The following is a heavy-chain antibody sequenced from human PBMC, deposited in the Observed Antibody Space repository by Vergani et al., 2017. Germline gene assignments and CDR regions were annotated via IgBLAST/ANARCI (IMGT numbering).Heavy chain of an antibody. CDR2: IDPSDSYT. J-gene: IGHJ6*02. CDR1: GYSFTSYW. Sequence: EVQLVQSGAEVKKPGESLRISCKGSGYSFTSYWISWVRQMPGKGLEWMGVIDPSDSYTNYSPSFQGHVTISGDKAISTAYLQWSSLKASDTAMYYCASWGYSGSYNCNPSGMDVWGQGTTVTVSS. CDR3: ASWGYSGSYNCNPSGMDV. V-gene: IGHV5-10-1*03. D-gene: IGHD1-26*01.